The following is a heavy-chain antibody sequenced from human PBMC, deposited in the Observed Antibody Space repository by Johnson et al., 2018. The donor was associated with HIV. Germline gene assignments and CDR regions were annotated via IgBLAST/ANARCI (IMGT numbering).Heavy chain of an antibody. CDR1: GFTFSSYA. CDR3: ARGGYYDSSGYPVITFDI. D-gene: IGHD3-22*01. CDR2: ISYDGSNK. Sequence: QMLLVESGGGVVQPGRSLRLSCAASGFTFSSYAMHWVRQAPGKGLEWVAVISYDGSNKYYADSVKGRFTISRDNSKNTMYLQMNSLRAEDTAVYYCARGGYYDSSGYPVITFDIWGQGTMVTVSS. V-gene: IGHV3-30*04. J-gene: IGHJ3*02.